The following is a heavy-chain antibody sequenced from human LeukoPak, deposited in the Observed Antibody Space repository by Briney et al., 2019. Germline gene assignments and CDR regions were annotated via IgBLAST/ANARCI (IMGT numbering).Heavy chain of an antibody. CDR2: IIGDGTRT. V-gene: IGHV3-74*01. Sequence: PGGSLRLSCAASGFSFSYYWMHWVRQGSGKGPVWVSRIIGDGTRTDYADSVKGRFTISRDNAKSTLYLQMHSLTVEDTAVYYCLRVNDTNGHNWFDPWGQGTLVTVSS. J-gene: IGHJ5*02. CDR1: GFSFSYYW. CDR3: LRVNDTNGHNWFDP. D-gene: IGHD2-8*01.